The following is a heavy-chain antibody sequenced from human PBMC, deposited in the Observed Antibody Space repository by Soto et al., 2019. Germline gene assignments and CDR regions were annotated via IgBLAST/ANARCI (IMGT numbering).Heavy chain of an antibody. CDR3: ARRVPFKDYFGY. Sequence: QLQLHESGPGLVKPSETLSLTCTISGGSISSSTYCWDWIRQPPGKGLEWIASICYTGNTYYSPSLKSRVTISVAASGIRFSLKLSSVTPADTAVFYCARRVPFKDYFGYWGQGTLVTVSS. D-gene: IGHD3-3*01. CDR2: ICYTGNT. V-gene: IGHV4-39*02. CDR1: GGSISSSTYC. J-gene: IGHJ4*02.